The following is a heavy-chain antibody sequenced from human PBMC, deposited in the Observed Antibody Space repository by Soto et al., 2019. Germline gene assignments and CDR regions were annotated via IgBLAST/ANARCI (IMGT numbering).Heavy chain of an antibody. Sequence: QVQLVQSGAEVKKPGSSVKVSCKASGGTFSSYTISWVRQAPGQGLEWMGRIIPILGIANYAQKFQGRVTLTADKSTSTAYMELSSLRSEDTAVYYCARSRGYSYGLGYWGQGTLVTVSS. D-gene: IGHD5-18*01. J-gene: IGHJ4*02. CDR2: IIPILGIA. CDR1: GGTFSSYT. V-gene: IGHV1-69*02. CDR3: ARSRGYSYGLGY.